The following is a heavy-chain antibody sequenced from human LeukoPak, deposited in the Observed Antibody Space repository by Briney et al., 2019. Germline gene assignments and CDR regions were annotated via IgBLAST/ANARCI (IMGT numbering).Heavy chain of an antibody. CDR1: GFSFTSYE. V-gene: IGHV3-48*03. Sequence: QTGGSLRLSCAASGFSFTSYEMNWVRQAPGKGLEWVSYIGSSGSVIYYADSVKGRFTISRDNAKNSLYLQMNSLRVEETAVYYCARGTDSVTSTRGGAFDIWGQGTMVTVSS. CDR3: ARGTDSVTSTRGGAFDI. CDR2: IGSSGSVI. J-gene: IGHJ3*02. D-gene: IGHD2-15*01.